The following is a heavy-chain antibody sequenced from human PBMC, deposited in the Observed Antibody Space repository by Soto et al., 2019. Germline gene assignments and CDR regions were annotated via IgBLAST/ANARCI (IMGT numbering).Heavy chain of an antibody. CDR1: GESFSGYY. CDR3: ARQGSYYESSGHPNTIFDY. Sequence: SETLSLTCVVYGESFSGYYWNWIRQTPGKGLEWIGDVNHRGSTTYNPSLKSQFTLNLNSVTAADTAVYYCARQGSYYESSGHPNTIFDYWGQGALVTVSS. J-gene: IGHJ4*02. V-gene: IGHV4-34*01. CDR2: VNHRGST. D-gene: IGHD3-22*01.